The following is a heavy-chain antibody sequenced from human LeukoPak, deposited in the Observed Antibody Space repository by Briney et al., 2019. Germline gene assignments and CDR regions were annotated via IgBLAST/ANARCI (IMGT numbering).Heavy chain of an antibody. J-gene: IGHJ4*02. CDR1: GFTFSDYG. D-gene: IGHD1-26*01. Sequence: HAGRSLRLSCAASGFTFSDYGMHWVRQAPGKGLEWVAVIWYDGSNKYYADSVKGRFTISRDNSKNTLYLQMNSLRAEDTAVYYCARASGSYDYWGQGTLVTVSS. V-gene: IGHV3-33*01. CDR3: ARASGSYDY. CDR2: IWYDGSNK.